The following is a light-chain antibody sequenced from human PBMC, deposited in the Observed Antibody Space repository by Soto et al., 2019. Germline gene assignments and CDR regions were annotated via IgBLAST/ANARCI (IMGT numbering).Light chain of an antibody. V-gene: IGLV2-18*02. CDR2: EVA. J-gene: IGLJ3*02. Sequence: QSVLTQPPSVSGSPGQSVTISCNGTGSDVGSYNRVSWYQQPPGTAPKLIIYEVATRPSGVPGRFSGSKSGNTASLTISGLQAEHEAAYYCTSYTSRNTWVCGGGTKLTVL. CDR3: TSYTSRNTWV. CDR1: GSDVGSYNR.